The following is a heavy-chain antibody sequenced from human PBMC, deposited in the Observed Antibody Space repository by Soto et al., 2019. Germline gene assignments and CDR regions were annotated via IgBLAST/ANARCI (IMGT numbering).Heavy chain of an antibody. CDR3: ARGPLGYCSSSGCHAVFDY. CDR2: IYPGDSDT. CDR1: GYSFTSYW. Sequence: PGESLKISCEGSGYSFTSYWIAWVRQMPGKGLEWMGIIYPGDSDTRYSPSFQGQVTISADKSINTAYLQWSSLKASDTAMYYCARGPLGYCSSSGCHAVFDYWGQGTLVTVSS. J-gene: IGHJ4*02. V-gene: IGHV5-51*01. D-gene: IGHD2-2*01.